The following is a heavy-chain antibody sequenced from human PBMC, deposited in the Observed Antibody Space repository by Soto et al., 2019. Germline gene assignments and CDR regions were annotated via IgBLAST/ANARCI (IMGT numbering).Heavy chain of an antibody. CDR1: GFTFSSYA. D-gene: IGHD2-2*01. CDR2: ISGSGGST. J-gene: IGHJ3*02. CDR3: AKLGPYIVVVPAAMYAFDI. V-gene: IGHV3-23*01. Sequence: EVQLLESGGGLVQPGGSLRLSCAASGFTFSSYAMSWVRQAPGKGLEWVSAISGSGGSTYYADSVKGRFTISRDNSKNTLYLQMNSLRAEDTAVYYCAKLGPYIVVVPAAMYAFDIWGQGTMGTVSS.